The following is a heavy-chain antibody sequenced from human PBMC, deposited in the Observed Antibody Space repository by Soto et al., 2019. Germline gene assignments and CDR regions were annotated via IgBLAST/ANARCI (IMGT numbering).Heavy chain of an antibody. CDR2: IIPMFGTS. Sequence: GASVKVSCKASGGTFSNYAISWVRQAPGQGLEWVGGIIPMFGTSNYAQNFQGRVSITADESTSTAYMELSSLRSEDTAVYYCARGVRTGFYGMDVWGQATTVTVSS. D-gene: IGHD3-10*01. J-gene: IGHJ6*02. CDR1: GGTFSNYA. V-gene: IGHV1-69*13. CDR3: ARGVRTGFYGMDV.